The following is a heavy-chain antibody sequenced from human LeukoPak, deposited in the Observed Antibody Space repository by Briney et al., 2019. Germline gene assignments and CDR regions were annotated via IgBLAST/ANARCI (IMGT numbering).Heavy chain of an antibody. D-gene: IGHD3-10*01. J-gene: IGHJ3*02. V-gene: IGHV3-21*01. Sequence: GGSLRLSCAASGFTFSSYSMNWVRQAPGKGLEWVSSISSSSSYIYYADSVKGRFTISRDNAKNSLYLQMNSLRAEDTAVYYCARDQTHYYYGSGSYSDAFDIWGQGTMVTVSS. CDR1: GFTFSSYS. CDR3: ARDQTHYYYGSGSYSDAFDI. CDR2: ISSSSSYI.